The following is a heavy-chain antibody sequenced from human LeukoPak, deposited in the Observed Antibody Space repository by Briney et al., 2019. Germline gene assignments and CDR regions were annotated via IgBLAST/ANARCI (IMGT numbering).Heavy chain of an antibody. CDR3: AKHVAGYYFDY. CDR1: GFTFSSYS. Sequence: AGGSLRLSCAASGFTFSSYSMNWVRQAPGNGLEWVSSISSSSSYIYYADSVKGRFTISRDSAKNSLYLQMNSLRAEDTAVYYCAKHVAGYYFDYWGQGTLVTVSS. V-gene: IGHV3-21*01. J-gene: IGHJ4*02. D-gene: IGHD3-22*01. CDR2: ISSSSSYI.